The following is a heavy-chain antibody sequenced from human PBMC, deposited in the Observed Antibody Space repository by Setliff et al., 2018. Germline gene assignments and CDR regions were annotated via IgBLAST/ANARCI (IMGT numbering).Heavy chain of an antibody. D-gene: IGHD3-10*01. CDR2: IWYDGSNK. CDR1: GFSFRDYA. V-gene: IGHV3-33*01. Sequence: GGSLRLSCGASGFSFRDYAMHWVRQAPGKGLEWVAFIWYDGSNKEYGDSVKGRFTISRDNSKNTVYLQMNSLRAEDTAVYYCAGDRGGTNPWFDFWGQGTQVTVSS. CDR3: AGDRGGTNPWFDF. J-gene: IGHJ5*01.